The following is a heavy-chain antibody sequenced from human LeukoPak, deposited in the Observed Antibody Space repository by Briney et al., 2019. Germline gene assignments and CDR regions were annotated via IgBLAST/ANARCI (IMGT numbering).Heavy chain of an antibody. D-gene: IGHD6-6*01. CDR3: ARARTYSSSSDDAFDI. CDR1: GYTFTGYY. J-gene: IGHJ3*02. V-gene: IGHV1-2*02. Sequence: ASVKVSCKASGYTFTGYYMHWVRQAPGQGLEWMGWINPNSGGTNYAQKFQGRVTMTRDTSISTAYMELSRLRSDDTAVYYCARARTYSSSSDDAFDIWGQGTMVTVSS. CDR2: INPNSGGT.